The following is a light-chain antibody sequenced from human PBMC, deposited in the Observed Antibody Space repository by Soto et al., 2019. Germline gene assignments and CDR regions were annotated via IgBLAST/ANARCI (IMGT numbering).Light chain of an antibody. V-gene: IGKV3-11*01. Sequence: EIVLTQSPATLSLSPGERATLPCRASQSVSSYLAWYQQKPGQAPRLLIYDASNGATGIPARFSGSGSGTDFTLTISSLEPEDFAVYYCQQRSNWPITFGQGTRLEIK. CDR1: QSVSSY. J-gene: IGKJ5*01. CDR3: QQRSNWPIT. CDR2: DAS.